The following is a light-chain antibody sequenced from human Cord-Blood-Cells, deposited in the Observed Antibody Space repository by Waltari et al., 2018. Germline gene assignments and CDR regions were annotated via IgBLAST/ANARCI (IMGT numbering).Light chain of an antibody. CDR1: SSDVGGSTY. J-gene: IGLJ1*01. CDR2: DVS. V-gene: IGLV2-11*01. CDR3: CSYAGSYTYV. Sequence: QSALTPPRSVSGSPGQSVTISCTGTSSDVGGSTYLSWYQQHPGNAPKLMIYDVSKRPSGVPDRFSGAKSGNTASLTISGLQAEDEADYYCCSYAGSYTYVFGTGTKVTVL.